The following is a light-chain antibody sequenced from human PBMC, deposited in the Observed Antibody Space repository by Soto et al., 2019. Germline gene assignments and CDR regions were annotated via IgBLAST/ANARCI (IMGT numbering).Light chain of an antibody. Sequence: EVVLKQSPSTLSLSPGERATLSCRATQSVSNHLAWYQHRPGQAPRLLIYDASNRATDIPARFSGSGSGTDFTLTISSLEPEDSAVYYCQQRSLWPLTFGGGTKVEIK. CDR1: QSVSNH. V-gene: IGKV3-11*01. CDR3: QQRSLWPLT. CDR2: DAS. J-gene: IGKJ4*01.